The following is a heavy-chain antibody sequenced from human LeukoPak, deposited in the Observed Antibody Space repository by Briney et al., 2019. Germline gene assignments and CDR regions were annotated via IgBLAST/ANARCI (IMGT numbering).Heavy chain of an antibody. V-gene: IGHV1-24*01. J-gene: IGHJ6*02. Sequence: GASVKVSCKVSGYTLTELSMHWVRQAPGKGLEWMGGFDPEDGETIYAQKFQERVTITRDMSTSTAYMELSSLRSEDTAVYYCAAVWSDYGHYYYYGMDVWGQGTTVTVSS. CDR1: GYTLTELS. D-gene: IGHD3-3*01. CDR2: FDPEDGET. CDR3: AAVWSDYGHYYYYGMDV.